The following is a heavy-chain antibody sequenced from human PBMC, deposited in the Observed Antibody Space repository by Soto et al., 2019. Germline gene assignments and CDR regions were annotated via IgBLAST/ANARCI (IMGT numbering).Heavy chain of an antibody. CDR2: INPNSGGT. Sequence: SCKASGYTFTGYYMHWVRQAPGQGLEWMGWINPNSGGTNYAQKFQGWVTMTRDTSISTAYMELSRLRSDDTAVYYCARESAAAGNGAFDIWGQGTMVTVSS. V-gene: IGHV1-2*04. CDR1: GYTFTGYY. CDR3: ARESAAAGNGAFDI. D-gene: IGHD6-13*01. J-gene: IGHJ3*02.